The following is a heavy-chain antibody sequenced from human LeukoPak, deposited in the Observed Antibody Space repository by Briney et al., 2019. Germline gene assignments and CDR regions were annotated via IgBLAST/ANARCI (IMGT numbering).Heavy chain of an antibody. CDR1: GFTVSSNS. Sequence: GGSLRLSCTVSGFTVSSNSMSWVRQAPGKGLEWVSAISGSGGSTYYADSVKGRFTISRDNSKTTLYLQMNSLRAEDTAVYYCAKVFYPAAGTGRVDFPFDYWGQGTLVTVSS. V-gene: IGHV3-23*01. CDR3: AKVFYPAAGTGRVDFPFDY. D-gene: IGHD6-13*01. CDR2: ISGSGGST. J-gene: IGHJ4*02.